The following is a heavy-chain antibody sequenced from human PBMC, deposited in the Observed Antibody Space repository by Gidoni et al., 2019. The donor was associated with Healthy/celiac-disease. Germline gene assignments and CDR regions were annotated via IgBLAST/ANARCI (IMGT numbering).Heavy chain of an antibody. Sequence: QVQLVESGGGVVQPGRSLRLSCAASGFTFSSYGMHWVRQAPGKGLEWVAVISYDGSNKYYADSVKGRFTISRDNSKNTLYLQMNSLRAEDTAVYYCAKDRHYYDSSGQDYWGQGTLVTVSS. CDR1: GFTFSSYG. V-gene: IGHV3-30*18. J-gene: IGHJ4*02. D-gene: IGHD3-22*01. CDR2: ISYDGSNK. CDR3: AKDRHYYDSSGQDY.